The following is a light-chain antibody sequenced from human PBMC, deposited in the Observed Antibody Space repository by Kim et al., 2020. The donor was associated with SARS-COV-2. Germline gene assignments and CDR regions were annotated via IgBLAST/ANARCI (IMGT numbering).Light chain of an antibody. Sequence: QSVLTQPPSVSAAPGQKVTISCSGSSSNIGNNHASWYQQLPGTAPKLLIYDSYNRPSGIPDRFSGAKTATSATLDITGLQTGDEADYYCGTWDTRLNAAVFGGGTKLTVL. J-gene: IGLJ3*02. CDR1: SSNIGNNH. V-gene: IGLV1-51*01. CDR3: GTWDTRLNAAV. CDR2: DSY.